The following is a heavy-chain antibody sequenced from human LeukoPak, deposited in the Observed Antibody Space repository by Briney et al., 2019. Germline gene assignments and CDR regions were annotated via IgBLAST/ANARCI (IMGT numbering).Heavy chain of an antibody. Sequence: GPSVKVSCKASGYTFTSYAMHWVRQAPGQRLEWMGWINAGNGNTKYSQKFQGRVTITRDTSASTAYMELSSLRSEDTAVYYCARESDYGDYATNWFDPWGQGTLVTVSS. J-gene: IGHJ5*02. CDR3: ARESDYGDYATNWFDP. CDR1: GYTFTSYA. D-gene: IGHD4-17*01. V-gene: IGHV1-3*01. CDR2: INAGNGNT.